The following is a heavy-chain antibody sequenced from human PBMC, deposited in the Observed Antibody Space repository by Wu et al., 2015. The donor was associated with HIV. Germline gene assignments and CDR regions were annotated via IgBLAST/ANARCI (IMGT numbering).Heavy chain of an antibody. CDR1: GYTFTNYY. V-gene: IGHV1-2*02. J-gene: IGHJ6*03. CDR3: ARDWRFRGIFDDLYMDV. D-gene: IGHD3-3*02. CDR2: INPDTGDT. Sequence: QVQLEQSGAQIQKSGASVTVSCKTSGYTFTNYYIHWVRQAPGQGLQWMGYINPDTGDTKYSPIFKGSVTVTRDTSLSTVYMMLTRPRLNDTAIYYCARDWRFRGIFDDLYMDVWGNGTTVVVSS.